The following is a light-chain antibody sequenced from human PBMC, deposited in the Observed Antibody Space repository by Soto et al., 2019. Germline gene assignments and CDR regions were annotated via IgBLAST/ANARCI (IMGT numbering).Light chain of an antibody. CDR2: LGS. J-gene: IGKJ1*01. V-gene: IGKV2-28*01. CDR1: QSLLRNNTYNF. CDR3: MQALQTPRT. Sequence: DIVMTQSPLSLPVIPGEPASISCKSSQSLLRNNTYNFLDWYLQKPGQSPQLLIYLGSKRASGVTDSFSGSGSGTDFTLKLSRVEDEDVGVSYCMQALQTPRTFGQGTQVEIK.